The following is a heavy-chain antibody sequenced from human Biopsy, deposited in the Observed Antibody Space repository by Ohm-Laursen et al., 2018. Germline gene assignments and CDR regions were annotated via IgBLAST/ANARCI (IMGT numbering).Heavy chain of an antibody. Sequence: ASVKVSCKASGYTFTSYAISWVRQAPGQGLEWMGWITPNSGKPNYAQKFQGRVTMTRNTSISTAYMELSSLRSEDTAVYYCARVPSTTRSRDYWGQGTLVTVSS. CDR1: GYTFTSYA. D-gene: IGHD2-2*01. CDR2: ITPNSGKP. V-gene: IGHV1-8*01. J-gene: IGHJ4*02. CDR3: ARVPSTTRSRDY.